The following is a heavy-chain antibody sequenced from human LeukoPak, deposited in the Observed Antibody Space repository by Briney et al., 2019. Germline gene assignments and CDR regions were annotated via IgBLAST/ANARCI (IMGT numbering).Heavy chain of an antibody. CDR2: ISSSSSYI. J-gene: IGHJ4*02. CDR1: GFTFSSYS. CDR3: ARDQGGRYCSSTSCYTFNY. V-gene: IGHV3-21*01. D-gene: IGHD2-2*01. Sequence: GGSLRLSCAASGFTFSSYSMNWVRQAPGKGLEWVSSISSSSSYIYYADSVKGRFTISRDNAKNSLYLQMNSLRAEDTAVYYCARDQGGRYCSSTSCYTFNYRGQGTLVTVSS.